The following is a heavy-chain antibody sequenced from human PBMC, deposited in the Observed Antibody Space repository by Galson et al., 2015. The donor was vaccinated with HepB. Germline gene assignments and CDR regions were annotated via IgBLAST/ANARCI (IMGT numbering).Heavy chain of an antibody. D-gene: IGHD2-2*01. V-gene: IGHV3-21*01. CDR2: ISSSSSYI. Sequence: SLRLSCAASGFTFSSYSMNWVRQAPGKGLEWVSSISSSSSYIYYADSVKGRFTISRDNAKNSLYLQMNILRAEDTAVYYCARVWPPDIVVVPAAIDCWGQGTLVPVSS. J-gene: IGHJ4*02. CDR3: ARVWPPDIVVVPAAIDC. CDR1: GFTFSSYS.